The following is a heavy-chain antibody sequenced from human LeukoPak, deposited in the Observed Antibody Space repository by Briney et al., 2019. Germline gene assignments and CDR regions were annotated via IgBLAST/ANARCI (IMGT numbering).Heavy chain of an antibody. CDR2: IYTSGST. CDR3: ARAGGLGTYYPNWFDP. Sequence: SGTLSLTCTVSGGSISSDTYSWSWVRQPAGRGLEWIGRIYTSGSTNYNPSLKSRVTISVDTSKNQFSLKLNSVTAADTAFYYCARAGGLGTYYPNWFDPWGQGTLVTVSS. V-gene: IGHV4-61*02. J-gene: IGHJ5*02. D-gene: IGHD3-10*01. CDR1: GGSISSDTYS.